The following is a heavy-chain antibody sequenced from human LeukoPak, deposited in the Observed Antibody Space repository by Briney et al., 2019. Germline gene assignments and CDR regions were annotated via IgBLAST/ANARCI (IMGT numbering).Heavy chain of an antibody. D-gene: IGHD2-15*01. J-gene: IGHJ4*02. CDR1: GYTFTDSY. Sequence: ASVKVSCKASGYTFTDSYIHWVRQAPGQGLEWVGWINPNSGTTNYAQKFQGRVTLTRDTSINTAFMELNRLRPDDPALYYCARDICSGGSCYFDYWGQGTLVTVSS. V-gene: IGHV1-2*02. CDR2: INPNSGTT. CDR3: ARDICSGGSCYFDY.